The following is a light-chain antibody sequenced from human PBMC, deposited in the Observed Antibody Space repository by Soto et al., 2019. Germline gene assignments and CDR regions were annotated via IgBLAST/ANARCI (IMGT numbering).Light chain of an antibody. CDR1: QSISNH. J-gene: IGKJ1*01. Sequence: DIQMTQSPSSLSASVEDRVIITCRASQSISNHLNWYQQKPGKAPKLLIYDASSLESGVPSRFSGSRSGTEFTLTISSLQPDDFATYYCQHYNSYSEAFGQGTKVDIK. V-gene: IGKV1-5*01. CDR2: DAS. CDR3: QHYNSYSEA.